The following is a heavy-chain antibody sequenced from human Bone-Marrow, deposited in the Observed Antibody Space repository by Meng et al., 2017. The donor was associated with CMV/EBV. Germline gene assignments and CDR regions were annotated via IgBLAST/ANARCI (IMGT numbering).Heavy chain of an antibody. CDR3: ARDMGGWGSA. CDR1: GFSFSDFW. V-gene: IGHV3-74*01. J-gene: IGHJ5*02. CDR2: INEDENTT. D-gene: IGHD3-10*01. Sequence: LSCVAFGFSFSDFWMHWVRQGPGKGLVWVSRINEDENTTNYADSVKGRFTISRDNAKNTLYLQMNSLRGEDTAVYFCARDMGGWGSALGQGTLVTVSS.